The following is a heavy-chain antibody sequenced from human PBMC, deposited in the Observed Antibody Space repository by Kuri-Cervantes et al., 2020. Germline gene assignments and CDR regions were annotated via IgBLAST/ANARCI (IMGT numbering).Heavy chain of an antibody. CDR1: GFTFSSYA. Sequence: GGSLRLSCAASGFTFSSYAMSWVRQAPGKGLEWVANVKTDGREKYYVDSVRGRFTISRDFAKNSLYLQMNNLRVEDTAMYYCSRDEEWGQGTLVTVSS. J-gene: IGHJ4*02. CDR3: SRDEE. V-gene: IGHV3-7*03. CDR2: VKTDGREK.